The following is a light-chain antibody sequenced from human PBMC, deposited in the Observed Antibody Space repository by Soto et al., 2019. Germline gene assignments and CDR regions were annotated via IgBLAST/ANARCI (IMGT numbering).Light chain of an antibody. CDR2: AAS. CDR1: QGISNY. J-gene: IGKJ4*01. V-gene: IGKV1-27*01. CDR3: QKYTNFPT. Sequence: GARVTIPCRASQGISNYLAWYQQIPGKVPKLLISAASTLQSGVPSRFSGSGSGTDFTLTISSLQPEDVATYYCQKYTNFPTFGGGTKVEIK.